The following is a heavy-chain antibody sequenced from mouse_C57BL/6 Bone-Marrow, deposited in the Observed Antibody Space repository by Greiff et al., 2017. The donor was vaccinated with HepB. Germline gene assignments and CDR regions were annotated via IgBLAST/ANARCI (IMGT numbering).Heavy chain of an antibody. J-gene: IGHJ2*01. CDR1: GYTFTDYY. CDR2: IYPGSGNT. Sequence: VMLVESGAELVRPGASVKLSCKASGYTFTDYYINWVKQRPGQGLEWIARIYPGSGNTYYNEKFKGKATLTAEKSSSTAYMQLSSLTSEDSAVYFCARGGYDPFFDYWGQGTTLTVSS. CDR3: ARGGYDPFFDY. D-gene: IGHD2-3*01. V-gene: IGHV1-76*01.